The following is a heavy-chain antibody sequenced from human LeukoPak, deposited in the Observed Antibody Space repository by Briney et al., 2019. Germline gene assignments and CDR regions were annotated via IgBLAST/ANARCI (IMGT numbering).Heavy chain of an antibody. D-gene: IGHD5-24*01. CDR1: GGSFSGYN. V-gene: IGHV4-34*01. CDR2: INHSGST. Sequence: SETLSLNCAVYGGSFSGYNWSWIRPPPGKGLEWIGEINHSGSTNYNASLKSRVTISVDTSKNQFSLKLSSVTAADTAVYYCAREGKRWLQPKDAFDIWGQGTMVTVSS. J-gene: IGHJ3*02. CDR3: AREGKRWLQPKDAFDI.